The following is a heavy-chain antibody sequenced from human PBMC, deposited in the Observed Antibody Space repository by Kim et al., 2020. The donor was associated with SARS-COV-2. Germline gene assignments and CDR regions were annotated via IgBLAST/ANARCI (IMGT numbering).Heavy chain of an antibody. CDR1: GGSISSSSYY. V-gene: IGHV4-39*07. D-gene: IGHD3-22*01. CDR3: ARGGGWLPY. CDR2: IYYSGST. J-gene: IGHJ4*02. Sequence: SETLSLTCTVSGGSISSSSYYWGWIRQPPGKGLEWIGSIYYSGSTYYNPSLKSRVTISVDTSKNQFSLKLSSVTAADTAVYYCARGGGWLPYWGQGTLVTVSS.